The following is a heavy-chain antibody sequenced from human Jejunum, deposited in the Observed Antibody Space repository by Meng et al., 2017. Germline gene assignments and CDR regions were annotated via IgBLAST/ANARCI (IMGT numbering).Heavy chain of an antibody. V-gene: IGHV3-11*01. CDR2: ISGRSSAI. Sequence: GEVGGGGGGLVEPGGSLGRSCAASGVPFGDLYMTWIRQAPGKGLEWVAYISGRSSAIYYADSVRGRFTISRDNAKNSVYLQMNSLRAEDTAVYYCARDHLPFGWFDPWGQGTLVTVSS. CDR3: ARDHLPFGWFDP. J-gene: IGHJ5*02. CDR1: GVPFGDLY. D-gene: IGHD3-16*01.